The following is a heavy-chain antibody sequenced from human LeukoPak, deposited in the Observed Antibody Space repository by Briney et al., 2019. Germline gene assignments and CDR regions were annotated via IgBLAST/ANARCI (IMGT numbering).Heavy chain of an antibody. CDR1: GFTFSNSW. J-gene: IGHJ4*02. CDR2: IKDDGTTT. CDR3: GGVFDF. D-gene: IGHD2-8*01. Sequence: GGSLRLSCAASGFTFSNSWTHWVRQAPGKGLMWVSGIKDDGTTTFYADSVKGRFSFSIDSAKNTLYLQMNSLTVDDSGVYYCGGVFDFWGQGALVTVSS. V-gene: IGHV3-74*01.